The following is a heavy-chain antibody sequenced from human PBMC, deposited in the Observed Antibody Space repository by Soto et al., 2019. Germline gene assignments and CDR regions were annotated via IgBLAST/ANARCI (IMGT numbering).Heavy chain of an antibody. CDR1: GFTFSSYA. CDR2: ISGSGGST. CDR3: AKLSGYSYGYSDY. D-gene: IGHD5-18*01. V-gene: IGHV3-23*01. J-gene: IGHJ4*02. Sequence: GGSLRLSCAASGFTFSSYAMSWVRQAPGKGLEWVSAISGSGGSTYYADSVKGRFTISRDNSKNTLYLQMNSLRAEDTDVYYCAKLSGYSYGYSDYWGQGTLVTVSS.